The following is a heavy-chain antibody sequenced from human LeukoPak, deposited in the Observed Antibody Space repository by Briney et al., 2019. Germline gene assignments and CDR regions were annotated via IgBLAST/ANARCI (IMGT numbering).Heavy chain of an antibody. D-gene: IGHD2-2*02. CDR1: GFALRSYS. Sequence: LRLSCAASGFALRSYSMSWIRQHPGKGLEWIGYIYYSGSTYSNPSLKSRVTISVDTSKNQFSLNLSSVTAADTAVYYCARYCSSTNCYKGGFDPWGQGTLVTVSS. J-gene: IGHJ5*02. CDR3: ARYCSSTNCYKGGFDP. CDR2: IYYSGST. V-gene: IGHV4-31*02.